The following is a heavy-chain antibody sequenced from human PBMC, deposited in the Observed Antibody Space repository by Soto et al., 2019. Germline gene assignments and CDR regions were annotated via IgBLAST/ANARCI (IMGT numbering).Heavy chain of an antibody. Sequence: SETLSLTCTVSGGSISSYYWSWIRQPPGKGLEWIGYIYYSGSTNYNPSLKSRVTISVDTSKNQFSLKLSSVTAADTAVYYCAREGYYDSSGYYWFDPWGQGTLVTVSS. CDR3: AREGYYDSSGYYWFDP. J-gene: IGHJ5*02. D-gene: IGHD3-22*01. CDR1: GGSISSYY. CDR2: IYYSGST. V-gene: IGHV4-59*01.